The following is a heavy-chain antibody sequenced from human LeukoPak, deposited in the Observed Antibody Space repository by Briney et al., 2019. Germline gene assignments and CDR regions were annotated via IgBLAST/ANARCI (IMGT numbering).Heavy chain of an antibody. D-gene: IGHD6-13*01. CDR3: ATSYSSSWYPNPFDY. V-gene: IGHV4-59*08. Sequence: SETLSLTCTVSGGSISSYYWSWIRQPPGKGLEWIGYIYYSGSTNYNPSLKSRVTISVDTFKNQFSLKLSSVTAADTAVYYCATSYSSSWYPNPFDYWGQGTLVTVSS. J-gene: IGHJ4*02. CDR2: IYYSGST. CDR1: GGSISSYY.